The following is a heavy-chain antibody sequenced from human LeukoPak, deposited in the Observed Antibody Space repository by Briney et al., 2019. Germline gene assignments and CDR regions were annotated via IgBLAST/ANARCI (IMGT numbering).Heavy chain of an antibody. J-gene: IGHJ4*02. CDR1: GYTFTSYG. D-gene: IGHD3-10*01. CDR3: ARDEYGSGSYYSAPSFDY. V-gene: IGHV1-18*01. CDR2: INTYNGNT. Sequence: ASVKVSCKASGYTFTSYGISWVRQAPGQGLEWMGWINTYNGNTNYAQKLQGRVTMTTDTSTSTAHMELRSLRSDDTAVYYCARDEYGSGSYYSAPSFDYWGQGTLVTVSS.